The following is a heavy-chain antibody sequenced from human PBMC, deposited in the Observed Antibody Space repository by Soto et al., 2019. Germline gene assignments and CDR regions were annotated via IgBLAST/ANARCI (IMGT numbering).Heavy chain of an antibody. V-gene: IGHV4-30-4*01. CDR3: ARSDYYDFWSGYSNWFDP. Sequence: PSETLSLTCTVSGGSISSGDYYWSWIRQPPGKGLEWIGYIYYSGSTYYNPSLKSRVTISVDTSKNQFSLKLSPVTAADTAVYYCARSDYYDFWSGYSNWFDPWGQGTLVTVSS. CDR2: IYYSGST. J-gene: IGHJ5*02. CDR1: GGSISSGDYY. D-gene: IGHD3-3*01.